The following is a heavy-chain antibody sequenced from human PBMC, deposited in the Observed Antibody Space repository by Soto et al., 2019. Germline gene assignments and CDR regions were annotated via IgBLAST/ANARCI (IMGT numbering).Heavy chain of an antibody. D-gene: IGHD3-16*01. CDR2: IYYSGST. CDR1: GGSISSYY. CDR3: ARAWGKPGDWGVSVYYYGMDV. V-gene: IGHV4-59*01. Sequence: SETLSLTCTVSGGSISSYYWSWIRQPPGKGLEWIGYIYYSGSTNYNPSLKSRVTISVDTSKNQFSLKLSSVTAADTAVYYCARAWGKPGDWGVSVYYYGMDVWGQGTTVTVSS. J-gene: IGHJ6*02.